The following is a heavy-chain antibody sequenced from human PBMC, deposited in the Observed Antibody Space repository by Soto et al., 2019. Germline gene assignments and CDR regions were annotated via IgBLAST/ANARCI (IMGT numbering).Heavy chain of an antibody. CDR2: VSSYNGNT. Sequence: QVQLVQSGPEVKKPGASVTVSCKTSGYTFTDHGIDWVRQDTGQGLEWVGWVSSYNGNTNYAYNLKDRVIMTTDASTSTAYMELRGLRSDDTAVYYCAREVEGSYSPADFWGQGTPVTVSS. V-gene: IGHV1-18*01. CDR3: AREVEGSYSPADF. J-gene: IGHJ4*02. CDR1: GYTFTDHG. D-gene: IGHD3-10*01.